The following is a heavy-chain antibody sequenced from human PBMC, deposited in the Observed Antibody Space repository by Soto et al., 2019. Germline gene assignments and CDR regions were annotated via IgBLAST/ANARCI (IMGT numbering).Heavy chain of an antibody. Sequence: SETLSLTCTVSGGSISSGGYYWSWIRQHPGKGLEWIGYIYYSGSTYYNPSLKSRVTISVDTSKNQFSLKLSSVTAADTAVYYCARDYCSGGSCYVPWGQGTLVTVSS. V-gene: IGHV4-31*03. CDR2: IYYSGST. D-gene: IGHD2-15*01. J-gene: IGHJ5*02. CDR3: ARDYCSGGSCYVP. CDR1: GGSISSGGYY.